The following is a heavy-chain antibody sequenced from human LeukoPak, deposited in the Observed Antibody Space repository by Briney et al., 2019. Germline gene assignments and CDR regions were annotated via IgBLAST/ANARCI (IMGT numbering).Heavy chain of an antibody. J-gene: IGHJ6*03. CDR3: ARDTGGHSSARGVGHMDV. CDR2: IYSSGST. V-gene: IGHV4-4*07. D-gene: IGHD6-25*01. Sequence: SETLSLTCTVSGGSISSYYWNWVRQPAGKGLEWIGRIYSSGSTNQNPSLKSRVTMSVDTSKNQFSLKLNSMTAADTAVYYCARDTGGHSSARGVGHMDVWGKGTTVTVSS. CDR1: GGSISSYY.